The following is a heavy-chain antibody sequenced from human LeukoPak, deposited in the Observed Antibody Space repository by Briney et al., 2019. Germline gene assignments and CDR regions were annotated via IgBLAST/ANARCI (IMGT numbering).Heavy chain of an antibody. Sequence: GESLKISCKGSGYSFTSYWIGWVRQMPGKGLEWMGIIYPGDSDTRYSPSFQGQVTISADKSISTAYLQWSSLKASDTAMYYCARLGPGYSSGWYSPIDCWGQGTLVTVSS. D-gene: IGHD6-19*01. CDR3: ARLGPGYSSGWYSPIDC. J-gene: IGHJ4*02. V-gene: IGHV5-51*01. CDR1: GYSFTSYW. CDR2: IYPGDSDT.